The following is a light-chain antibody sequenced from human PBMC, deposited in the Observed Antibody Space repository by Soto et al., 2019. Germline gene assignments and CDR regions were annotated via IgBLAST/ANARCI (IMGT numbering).Light chain of an antibody. CDR2: GAS. CDR1: QGVSSSY. J-gene: IGKJ5*01. Sequence: EIVFTQSPGTLCLSPGERATLCCRASQGVSSSYLAWYQQKPGQAPRLIIYGASSRATGIPDRFSGSGYGTDFTLTISRLETEDFAVYYCQQYGSSPITFGQGTRLEI. CDR3: QQYGSSPIT. V-gene: IGKV3-20*01.